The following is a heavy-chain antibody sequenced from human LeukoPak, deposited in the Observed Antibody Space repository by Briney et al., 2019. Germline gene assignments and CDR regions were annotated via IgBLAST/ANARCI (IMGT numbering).Heavy chain of an antibody. D-gene: IGHD2-2*01. V-gene: IGHV4-59*08. J-gene: IGHJ4*02. CDR1: GGSSSSYY. Sequence: SETLSLTCTVSGGSSSSYYWSWIRQPPGKRLEWIGYIYYSGSTNYNPSLKSRVTISVDTSKNQFSLKLSSVTAADTAVYYCARQYCSSTSCYFDYWGQGTLVTVSS. CDR3: ARQYCSSTSCYFDY. CDR2: IYYSGST.